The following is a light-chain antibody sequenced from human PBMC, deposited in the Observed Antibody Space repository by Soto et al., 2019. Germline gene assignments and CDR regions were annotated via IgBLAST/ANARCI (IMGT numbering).Light chain of an antibody. Sequence: EIVMTQSPATLSVSPGERATLSCRASQSVNSNLAWYQQKPGQAPRLLIYGASTRATGIPARFSGSGSGTEFTLTISSLQSEDFAVYFCQQYNYWPRTFGQGTKLEIK. J-gene: IGKJ2*01. CDR1: QSVNSN. CDR3: QQYNYWPRT. CDR2: GAS. V-gene: IGKV3-15*01.